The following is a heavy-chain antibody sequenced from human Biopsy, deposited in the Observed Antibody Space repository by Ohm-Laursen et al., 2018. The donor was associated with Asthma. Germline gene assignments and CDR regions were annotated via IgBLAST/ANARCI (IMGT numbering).Heavy chain of an antibody. J-gene: IGHJ4*02. V-gene: IGHV3-30-3*01. CDR2: ISYDGSSI. Sequence: SLRLSCAAPRFTYEMHWVRQAPGKGLEWVAVISYDGSSIYYADSMKGRFTISRDNAKSTLYLQMNRLRTDDTAVYFCAKRRGYSDLTDFDHWGQGTLVTVSS. CDR3: AKRRGYSDLTDFDH. D-gene: IGHD3-3*01. CDR1: RFTYE.